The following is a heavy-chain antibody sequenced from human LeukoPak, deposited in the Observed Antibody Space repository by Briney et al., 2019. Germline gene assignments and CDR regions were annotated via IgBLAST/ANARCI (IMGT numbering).Heavy chain of an antibody. V-gene: IGHV4-61*02. CDR1: GGSISSGSYY. CDR3: ARVRYYYDSSGYSGTAFDI. J-gene: IGHJ3*02. CDR2: IYTSGST. D-gene: IGHD3-22*01. Sequence: SQTLSLTCTVSGGSISSGSYYWSWIRQPAGKGLEWIGRIYTSGSTNYNPSLKSRVTISVDTSKNQFSLKLSSVTAADTAVYYCARVRYYYDSSGYSGTAFDIWGQGTMVTVSS.